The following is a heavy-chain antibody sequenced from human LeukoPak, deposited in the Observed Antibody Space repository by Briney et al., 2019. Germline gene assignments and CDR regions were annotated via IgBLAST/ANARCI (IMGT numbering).Heavy chain of an antibody. CDR1: GFTFSSYA. V-gene: IGHV3-30-3*01. CDR3: AREEAAAGRFGASEQYYFDY. CDR2: ISYDGSNK. Sequence: PGRSLRLSCAASGFTFSSYAMHWVRQAPGKGLEWVAVISYDGSNKYYADSVKGRFTISRDNSKNTLYLQMNSLRAEDTAVYYCAREEAAAGRFGASEQYYFDYWGQGTLVTVSS. J-gene: IGHJ4*02. D-gene: IGHD6-13*01.